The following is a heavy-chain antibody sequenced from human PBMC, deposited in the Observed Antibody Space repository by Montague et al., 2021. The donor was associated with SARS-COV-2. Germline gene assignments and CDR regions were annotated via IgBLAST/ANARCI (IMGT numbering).Heavy chain of an antibody. D-gene: IGHD6-19*01. CDR1: GFTFSSHA. J-gene: IGHJ4*02. V-gene: IGHV3-30*04. Sequence: SLRLSCAASGFTFSSHAMHWVRQAPGKGLDWVAAISNDGNYKPYADSVKGRLTISRDNSKSTPYLQLNSLRGEDTAMYYCARDGYSSGTVGTADYWGQGTLVTVSS. CDR2: ISNDGNYK. CDR3: ARDGYSSGTVGTADY.